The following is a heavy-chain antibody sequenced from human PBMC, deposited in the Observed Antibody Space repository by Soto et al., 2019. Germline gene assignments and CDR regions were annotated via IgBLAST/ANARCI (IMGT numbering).Heavy chain of an antibody. CDR3: AREGGYGYGMDV. Sequence: SETLSLTSTVPGGYVNIGAYYWGWIRQPPGKGLEWIGYIYYSGSTYYNPFLKSRVTISVDTSKNQFSLKLSSVTAADTAVYYCAREGGYGYGMDVWGQGTTVTVSS. CDR1: GGYVNIGAYY. D-gene: IGHD3-22*01. CDR2: IYYSGST. V-gene: IGHV4-31*03. J-gene: IGHJ6*02.